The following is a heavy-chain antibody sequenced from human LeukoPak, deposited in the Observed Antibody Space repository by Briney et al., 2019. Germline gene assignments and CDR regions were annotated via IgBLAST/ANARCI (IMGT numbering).Heavy chain of an antibody. J-gene: IGHJ3*01. CDR2: VYVTGNT. CDR3: ARVRGILAYSAFDL. Sequence: SETPSLTCTVSGDSIRSYYWSWIRQPAGKGLEWIGRVYVTGNTNYSPSLKSRVTMSVDTSKNQFSLKLSSVTAADTAVYYCARVRGILAYSAFDLWGQGTMVTVSS. D-gene: IGHD1-26*01. CDR1: GDSIRSYY. V-gene: IGHV4-4*07.